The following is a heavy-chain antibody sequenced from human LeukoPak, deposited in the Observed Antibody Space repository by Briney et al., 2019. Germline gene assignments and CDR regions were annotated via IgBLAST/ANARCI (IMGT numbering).Heavy chain of an antibody. CDR3: ARDGGKGYEIDY. J-gene: IGHJ4*02. CDR1: GFPFSNNP. CDR2: SSTAITNT. D-gene: IGHD2-2*01. V-gene: IGHV3-48*01. Sequence: PGGSLRLSCVVSGFPFSNNPMNSVRQAPGKGLEWVSYSSTAITNTYYAEAMKGRFTISRDNYKKSLYLQMNSLRVDDTAVYYCARDGGKGYEIDYWGQGALVTVSS.